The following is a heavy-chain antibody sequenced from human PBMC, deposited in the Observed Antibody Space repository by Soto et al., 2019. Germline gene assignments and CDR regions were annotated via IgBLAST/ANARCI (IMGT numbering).Heavy chain of an antibody. CDR1: GFTFSSYA. J-gene: IGHJ4*02. CDR2: INGSGGIT. Sequence: EVQLLDSGGGLVQPGGSLRLSCAASGFTFSSYAMSWVRQAPGKGLEWVSTINGSGGITYYADSVKGRFTISRANSKNTLYLQMNSLSAEDTAVYYCAKDQDYPWDYWGQGTLVTVSS. D-gene: IGHD4-17*01. V-gene: IGHV3-23*01. CDR3: AKDQDYPWDY.